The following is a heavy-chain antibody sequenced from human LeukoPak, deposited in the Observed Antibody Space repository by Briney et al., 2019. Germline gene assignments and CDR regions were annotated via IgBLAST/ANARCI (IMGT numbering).Heavy chain of an antibody. D-gene: IGHD2-15*01. J-gene: IGHJ3*02. V-gene: IGHV4-39*07. CDR1: GGSISSNSYY. CDR2: IYYSGST. CDR3: TRAGGYCSGGSCHSGRDAFDI. Sequence: SETLSLTCTVSGGSISSNSYYWGWIRQPPGKGLEWIGSIYYSGSTYYNPSLKSRVTISVDTSKNQFSLKLSSVTAADTAVYYCTRAGGYCSGGSCHSGRDAFDIWGQGTMVTVSS.